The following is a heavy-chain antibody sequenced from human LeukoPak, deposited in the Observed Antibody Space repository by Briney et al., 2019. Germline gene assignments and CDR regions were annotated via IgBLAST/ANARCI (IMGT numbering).Heavy chain of an antibody. CDR2: ISSNGGST. J-gene: IGHJ4*02. Sequence: GGSLRLSCSASGFTFSSYAMHWVRQAPGKGLEYVSAISSNGGSTYYADSVKGRFTISRDNSKNTLYLQMSSLRAEDTAVYYCARGRGGTYPPGIYWGQGTLVTVSS. CDR3: ARGRGGTYPPGIY. V-gene: IGHV3-64D*09. D-gene: IGHD1-26*01. CDR1: GFTFSSYA.